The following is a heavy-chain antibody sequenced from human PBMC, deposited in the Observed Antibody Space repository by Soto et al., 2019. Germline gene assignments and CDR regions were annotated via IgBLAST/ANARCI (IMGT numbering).Heavy chain of an antibody. Sequence: QVQLVQSGAEMQQPGASVRVSCKASGGTFSKYAFSWVRQAPGQGLEWLGGTIRMFGTPNYAQKFQGRVAISADESTATVYMELSSLRSEDTAVYFCARPLRDRNYYYGMAVWGQGTTVTVSS. CDR2: TIRMFGTP. V-gene: IGHV1-69*01. CDR1: GGTFSKYA. D-gene: IGHD3-22*01. CDR3: ARPLRDRNYYYGMAV. J-gene: IGHJ6*02.